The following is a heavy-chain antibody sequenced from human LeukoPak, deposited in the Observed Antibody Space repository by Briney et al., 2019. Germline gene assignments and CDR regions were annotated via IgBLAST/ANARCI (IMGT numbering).Heavy chain of an antibody. D-gene: IGHD3-16*02. CDR1: GFTVSSNY. J-gene: IGHJ4*02. V-gene: IGHV3-53*01. CDR3: ARVSSAFGGVIVGYFDY. Sequence: GGSLRLSCAASGFTVSSNYMSWVRQAPGKGLEWVSVIYSGGTTNYADSVKGRFTISRDNSKNTLYLQMNSLRAEDTAVYYCARVSSAFGGVIVGYFDYWGQGTLVTVSS. CDR2: IYSGGTT.